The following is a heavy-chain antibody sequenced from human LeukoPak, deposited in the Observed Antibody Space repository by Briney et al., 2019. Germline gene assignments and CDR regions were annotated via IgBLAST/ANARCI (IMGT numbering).Heavy chain of an antibody. CDR3: ARLAATTDPGYYYYGMDV. CDR2: IHSADSNT. D-gene: IGHD2-15*01. J-gene: IGHJ6*02. Sequence: GESLKISCKDSGYSFTNYWIGWVRQMPGKGLEWMGIIHSADSNTKYSPSFQGQVTISADKSISTAYLQWSGLKASDTAMYYCARLAATTDPGYYYYGMDVWGQGTTVTVSS. CDR1: GYSFTNYW. V-gene: IGHV5-51*01.